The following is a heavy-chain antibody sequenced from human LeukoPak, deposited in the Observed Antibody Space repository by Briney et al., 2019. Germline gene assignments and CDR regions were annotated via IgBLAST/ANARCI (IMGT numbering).Heavy chain of an antibody. Sequence: GGSLRLSCAASGFTFSDYFMNWVRQAPGNGLEWVANINPDGSVRSYVGSAKGRFTISRDNPKNSLYLQLNTLSADDTALYYCVRGWSRAFEFWGQGTVVTVSS. V-gene: IGHV3-7*03. CDR3: VRGWSRAFEF. D-gene: IGHD3-10*01. CDR1: GFTFSDYF. CDR2: INPDGSVR. J-gene: IGHJ3*01.